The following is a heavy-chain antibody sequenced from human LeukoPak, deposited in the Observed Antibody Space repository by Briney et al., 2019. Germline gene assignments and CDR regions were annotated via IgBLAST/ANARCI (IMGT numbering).Heavy chain of an antibody. J-gene: IGHJ4*02. CDR2: IYTSGST. D-gene: IGHD6-13*01. Sequence: ASETLSLACTVSGGFISSGSYYWSWIRQPAGKGLEWIGRIYTSGSTNYNPSLKSRVTISVDTSKNQFSLKLSSVTAADTAVYYCARGDSSWPYFFDCWGQGTLVTVSS. CDR3: ARGDSSWPYFFDC. V-gene: IGHV4-61*02. CDR1: GGFISSGSYY.